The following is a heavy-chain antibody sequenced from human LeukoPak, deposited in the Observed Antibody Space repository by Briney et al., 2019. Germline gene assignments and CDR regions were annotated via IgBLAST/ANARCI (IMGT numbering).Heavy chain of an antibody. CDR2: ISGSGGKT. Sequence: GGSLRLSCAASGFTFNNYAMSWVRQAPGKGLEWVSAISGSGGKTYYADSVKGRFTISRDNSKNTLYLQMNSLRAEDTALYYCAQSTGFWLTPPRLWGQGTLVTVSS. CDR1: GFTFNNYA. J-gene: IGHJ4*02. V-gene: IGHV3-23*01. D-gene: IGHD3-3*01. CDR3: AQSTGFWLTPPRL.